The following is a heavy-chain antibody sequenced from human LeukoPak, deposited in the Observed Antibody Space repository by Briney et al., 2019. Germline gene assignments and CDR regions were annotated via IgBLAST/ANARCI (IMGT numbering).Heavy chain of an antibody. V-gene: IGHV3-7*01. CDR1: GFTFRDYW. Sequence: PGGSLRLSCVASGFTFRDYWMTWVRQAPGKGLEWVANIKEDGSQINHVDSVKGRFTISRDNAKNSLYLQMYSLRAEDTAVYYCARSSSITYYGMDVWGRGTTVTVSS. CDR2: IKEDGSQI. CDR3: ARSSSITYYGMDV. J-gene: IGHJ6*02. D-gene: IGHD2-2*01.